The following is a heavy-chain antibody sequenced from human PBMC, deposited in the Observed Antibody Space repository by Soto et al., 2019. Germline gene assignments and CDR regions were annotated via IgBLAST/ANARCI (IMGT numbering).Heavy chain of an antibody. CDR3: TRVGGSVSGMDV. Sequence: EVQLVESGGGLVQPGGSLRLSCAASGFTFRIYWMHWVRQAPGKGPVWVSRIDNAGSSARYADSVKGRFTISRDNAKNTVYLQMNSLRAEDTAVYYCTRVGGSVSGMDVWGQGTTVTVS. D-gene: IGHD1-26*01. CDR2: IDNAGSSA. V-gene: IGHV3-74*01. CDR1: GFTFRIYW. J-gene: IGHJ6*02.